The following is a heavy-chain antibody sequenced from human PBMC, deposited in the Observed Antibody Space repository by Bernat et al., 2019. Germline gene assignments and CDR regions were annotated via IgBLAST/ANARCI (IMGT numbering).Heavy chain of an antibody. CDR1: GYTFPSYG. V-gene: IGHV1-18*01. D-gene: IGHD6-13*01. CDR2: ISTYNGNT. J-gene: IGHJ5*02. Sequence: QVQLVQSGGEVKKSGASVKVSCKTSGYTFPSYGISWVRQAPGQGLEWMGWISTYNGNTYYVQKFQGRVTMTTDTSTSTAYMELRSLRSDDTAVYYCARDSGYDSRWYYWFDPWGQGTLVTVSS. CDR3: ARDSGYDSRWYYWFDP.